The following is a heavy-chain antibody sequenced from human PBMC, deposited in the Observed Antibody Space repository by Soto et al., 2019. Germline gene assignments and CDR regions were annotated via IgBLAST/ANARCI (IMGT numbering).Heavy chain of an antibody. CDR3: ARLAEADYYYYYVDV. CDR2: IYYSGST. V-gene: IGHV4-59*08. CDR1: GGSISSYY. Sequence: SETLSLTCTVSGGSISSYYWSWIRQPPGKGLEWIGYIYYSGSTNYNPSLKSRVTISVDTSKNQFSLKLSSVTAADTAVYYCARLAEADYYYYYVDVWGKGTTVTVSS. J-gene: IGHJ6*03.